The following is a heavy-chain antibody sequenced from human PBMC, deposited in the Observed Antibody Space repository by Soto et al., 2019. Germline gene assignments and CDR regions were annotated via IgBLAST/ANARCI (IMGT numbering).Heavy chain of an antibody. CDR3: AGLIAAAGSPFAP. D-gene: IGHD6-13*01. Sequence: ASVKVSCKASGYTFTSYGISWVRQAPGQGLEWMVCISAYNGNTNYAQKLQGRVTMTTDTSTSTPYMELRSLRSDDTAVYYCAGLIAAAGSPFAPWGQGTLVNVPS. V-gene: IGHV1-18*04. J-gene: IGHJ5*02. CDR2: ISAYNGNT. CDR1: GYTFTSYG.